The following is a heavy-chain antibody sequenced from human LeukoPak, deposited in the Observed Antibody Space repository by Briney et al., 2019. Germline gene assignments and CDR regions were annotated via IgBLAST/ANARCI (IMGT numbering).Heavy chain of an antibody. Sequence: ASVKVSCKASGYTFTSYGISWVRQAPGQGLEWMGWISAYNGNTNYAQKFQGRVTMTTDTSTSTAYMELRSLGSDDTAVYYCARDTYYYGSGSQLTPIDYWGQGTLVTVSS. J-gene: IGHJ4*02. V-gene: IGHV1-18*01. CDR2: ISAYNGNT. CDR1: GYTFTSYG. CDR3: ARDTYYYGSGSQLTPIDY. D-gene: IGHD3-10*01.